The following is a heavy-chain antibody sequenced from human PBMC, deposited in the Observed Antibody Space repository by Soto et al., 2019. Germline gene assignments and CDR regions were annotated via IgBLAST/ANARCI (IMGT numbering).Heavy chain of an antibody. CDR2: INPSGGIT. CDR3: ASVKVDTSMDFDH. D-gene: IGHD5-18*01. J-gene: IGHJ4*02. V-gene: IGHV1-46*03. Sequence: ASVKVSCKASGYTFTTHYMHWVRQAPGQGLEWMAIINPSGGITSYAQRFQGRVNLNWDASTSAVYMDLSSLRLDDTAVYYCASVKVDTSMDFDHWGQGTLVTVSS. CDR1: GYTFTTHY.